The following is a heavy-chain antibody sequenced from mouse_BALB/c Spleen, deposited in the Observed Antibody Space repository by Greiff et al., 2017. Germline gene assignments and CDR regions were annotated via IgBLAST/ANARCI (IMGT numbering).Heavy chain of an antibody. CDR1: GFSLTSYG. CDR2: IWSGGST. D-gene: IGHD2-14*01. V-gene: IGHV2-4-1*01. J-gene: IGHJ3*01. Sequence: QVQLKESGPGLVQPSQSLSITCTVSGFSLTSYGVHWVRQSPGKGLEWLGVIWSGGSTDYNAAFISRLSISKDNSKSQVFFKMNSLQADDTAIYYCARKGGVLYRYDGFAYWGQGTLVTVSA. CDR3: ARKGGVLYRYDGFAY.